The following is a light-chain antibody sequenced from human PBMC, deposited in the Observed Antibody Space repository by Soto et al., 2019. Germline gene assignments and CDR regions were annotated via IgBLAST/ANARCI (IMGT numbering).Light chain of an antibody. CDR1: QGISRN. V-gene: IGKV1-27*01. CDR3: QKYNYGPALT. Sequence: DIQMTQSPSSLSASVGARVTISCRASQGISRNLAWYQQKPGKAPKLLIYGASTLPSGIPSRFSGSGSGTDFTLTISSLQSEDVAIYYCQKYNYGPALTFGGGTKVEIK. J-gene: IGKJ4*01. CDR2: GAS.